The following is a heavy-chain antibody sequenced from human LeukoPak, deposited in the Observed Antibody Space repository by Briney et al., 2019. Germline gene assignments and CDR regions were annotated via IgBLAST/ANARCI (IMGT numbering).Heavy chain of an antibody. V-gene: IGHV3-66*01. CDR1: GFTVSSNY. Sequence: GGSLRLSCAASGFTVSSNYMSWVRQAPGKGLEWVSLIYTSTYYADSVQGRFTISRDNSKNTLYLQMNSLRAEDTAVYYCARSSGPKYYFDYWGQGTLVTVSS. J-gene: IGHJ4*02. CDR3: ARSSGPKYYFDY. D-gene: IGHD1-1*01. CDR2: IYTST.